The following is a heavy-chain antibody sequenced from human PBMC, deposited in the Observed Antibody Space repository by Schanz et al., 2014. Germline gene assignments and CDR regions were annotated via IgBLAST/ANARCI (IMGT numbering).Heavy chain of an antibody. D-gene: IGHD6-19*01. Sequence: VQLVESGGGLVKPGGSLRLSCAASGFTFSSYAMHWVRQAPGKGLEWVALISNDGSIKYYADSVEGRFTISRDNSKNTLYLQMNRLRAEDTALYYCAIIGVMVAVAGTRADYWGQGTLVTVSS. V-gene: IGHV3-30-3*01. CDR1: GFTFSSYA. CDR2: ISNDGSIK. J-gene: IGHJ4*02. CDR3: AIIGVMVAVAGTRADY.